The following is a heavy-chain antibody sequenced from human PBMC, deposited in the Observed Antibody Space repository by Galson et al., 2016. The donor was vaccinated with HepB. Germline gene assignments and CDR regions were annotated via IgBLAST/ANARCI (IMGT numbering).Heavy chain of an antibody. CDR1: GFTVSNNY. V-gene: IGHV3-53*01. CDR3: ARLYFGSGGAVDY. Sequence: SLRLSCAVSGFTVSNNYMSWVRQSPGKGLERVTLIYSGGSTYYADSVKGRFTISRDNSKNTLYLQMNSLRAEDTAVYYCARLYFGSGGAVDYWGQGTLVTVSS. J-gene: IGHJ4*02. CDR2: IYSGGST. D-gene: IGHD3-10*01.